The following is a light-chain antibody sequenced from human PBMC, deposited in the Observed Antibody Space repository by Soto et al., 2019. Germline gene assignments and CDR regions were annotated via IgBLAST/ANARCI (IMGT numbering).Light chain of an antibody. CDR2: DVN. CDR3: CSYAGRYNFWV. CDR1: NSDIGGYNY. J-gene: IGLJ3*02. Sequence: QSALTQPRSVSGSPGQSVTISCTGTNSDIGGYNYVSWYQQHPGKAPKVMIYDVNRRPSGVSDRFSGSKSGNTASLTISGLQAEDEADYYCCSYAGRYNFWVFGGGTKVT. V-gene: IGLV2-11*01.